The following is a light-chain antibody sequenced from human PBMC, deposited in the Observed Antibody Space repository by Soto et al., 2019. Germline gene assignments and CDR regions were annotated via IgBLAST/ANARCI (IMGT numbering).Light chain of an antibody. J-gene: IGLJ3*02. Sequence: QSALTQPASVPGSPGQSITISCTGTSSDVGGYNYVSWYQQHPGKAPKLMIYEVSNRPSGVSNRFSGSKSGNTASLTISGLQAEDEADYYCSSYTSSRVFGGGTKLTVL. CDR1: SSDVGGYNY. CDR2: EVS. V-gene: IGLV2-14*01. CDR3: SSYTSSRV.